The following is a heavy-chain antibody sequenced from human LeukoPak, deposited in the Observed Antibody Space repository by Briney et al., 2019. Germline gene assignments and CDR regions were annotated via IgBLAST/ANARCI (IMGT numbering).Heavy chain of an antibody. CDR3: ARDADWDAFDI. D-gene: IGHD2-21*01. CDR1: GFTFSSYS. CDR2: ISSSSYI. J-gene: IGHJ3*02. V-gene: IGHV3-21*01. Sequence: GGSLRLSCAASGFTFSSYSMNWVRQAPGKGLEWVSSISSSSYIYYADSVKGRFTISRDNAKNSLYLQMNSLRAEDTAVYYCARDADWDAFDIWGQGTMVTVSS.